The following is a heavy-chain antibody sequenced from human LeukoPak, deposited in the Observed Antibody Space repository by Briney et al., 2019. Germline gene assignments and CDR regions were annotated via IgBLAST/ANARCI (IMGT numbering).Heavy chain of an antibody. D-gene: IGHD6-13*01. V-gene: IGHV3-48*01. J-gene: IGHJ4*02. CDR3: TTSRHSSSWYYNDY. CDR2: ISASSTII. Sequence: GGSLRLSCVGSGFTFSGNSTNWVRQAPGRGLEWVSHISASSTIIHYADSVKGRVTISRDNAKNSVFLQMNRLRVEDTAVYYCTTSRHSSSWYYNDYWGQGILVTVS. CDR1: GFTFSGNS.